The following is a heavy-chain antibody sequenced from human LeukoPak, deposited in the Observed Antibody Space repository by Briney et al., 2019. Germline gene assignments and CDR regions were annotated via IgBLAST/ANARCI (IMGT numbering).Heavy chain of an antibody. V-gene: IGHV3-74*01. D-gene: IGHD3-3*01. Sequence: PGGSLRLSCAASGSDFSSNWMHWVRHAPGQGLVWVSRIKGDGISTNYADSVKGRFTISRDIAKNTLYLQINSLRAEDTGVYYCAKDHYWSIDYWGRGTLVTVSS. CDR2: IKGDGIST. J-gene: IGHJ4*02. CDR3: AKDHYWSIDY. CDR1: GSDFSSNW.